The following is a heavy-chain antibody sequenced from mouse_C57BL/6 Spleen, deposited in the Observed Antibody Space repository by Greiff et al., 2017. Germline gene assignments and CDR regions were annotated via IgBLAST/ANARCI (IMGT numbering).Heavy chain of an antibody. Sequence: EVHLVESGGGLVQPKGSLKLSCAASGFSFNTYAMNWVRQAPGKGLEWVARIRSKSNNYATYYADSVKDRFTISRDDSESMLYLQMNNLKTEDTAMYYCVRQDYGSSWYFDVWGTGTTVTVSS. CDR1: GFSFNTYA. CDR3: VRQDYGSSWYFDV. D-gene: IGHD1-1*01. CDR2: IRSKSNNYAT. J-gene: IGHJ1*03. V-gene: IGHV10-1*01.